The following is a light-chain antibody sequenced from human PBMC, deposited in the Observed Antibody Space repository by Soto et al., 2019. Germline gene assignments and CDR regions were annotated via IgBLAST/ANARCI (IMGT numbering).Light chain of an antibody. Sequence: DIQMTQSPSTPSASVGDRVTITCRASQSISSWLAWYQQKPGKAPKLLIYDASSLESGVPSRFSGSGSGTEFTLTISSLQHDDFATYYCQQYNSYSRTFGQGTNVDIK. CDR2: DAS. CDR3: QQYNSYSRT. CDR1: QSISSW. J-gene: IGKJ1*01. V-gene: IGKV1-5*01.